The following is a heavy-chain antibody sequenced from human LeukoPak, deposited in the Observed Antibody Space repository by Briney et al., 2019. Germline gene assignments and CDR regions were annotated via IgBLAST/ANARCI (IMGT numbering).Heavy chain of an antibody. J-gene: IGHJ4*02. Sequence: GGSLRLSCAASGFTVSSNYMSWVRQAPGKGLEWVSAISGSGGSTYYADSVKGRFTISRDNSKNTLYLQMNSLRAEDTAVYYCATGAEYSSSLDYWGQGTLVTVSS. D-gene: IGHD6-6*01. CDR2: ISGSGGST. V-gene: IGHV3-23*01. CDR1: GFTVSSNY. CDR3: ATGAEYSSSLDY.